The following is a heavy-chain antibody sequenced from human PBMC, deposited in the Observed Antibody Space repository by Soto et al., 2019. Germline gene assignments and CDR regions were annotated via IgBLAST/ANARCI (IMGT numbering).Heavy chain of an antibody. CDR1: GFTFSSYW. CDR2: INTDGTTT. V-gene: IGHV3-74*01. Sequence: DVKLVESGGGLVQPGESLRLSCAASGFTFSSYWMHWVRQDPGMGLVWVATINTDGTTTQYADSVKGRFTVSRDNARNTLFLKMNGLRAEDPALYYCAKDLSWGQSDYWGQGTLVTVSS. J-gene: IGHJ4*02. D-gene: IGHD3-16*01. CDR3: AKDLSWGQSDY.